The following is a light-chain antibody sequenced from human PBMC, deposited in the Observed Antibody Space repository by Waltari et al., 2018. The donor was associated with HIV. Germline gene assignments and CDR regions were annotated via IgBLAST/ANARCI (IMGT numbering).Light chain of an antibody. CDR3: QQYGDSPYT. J-gene: IGKJ2*01. Sequence: EVVLTQSPGTLSLSPGERATLSCRASQGVSGRFLAWYQQKPGQAPRLLIHGVSIRATGIPDRFGGSGSGTDFTLTISRLEPEDFAMYHCQQYGDSPYTFGQGTRLEI. V-gene: IGKV3-20*01. CDR2: GVS. CDR1: QGVSGRF.